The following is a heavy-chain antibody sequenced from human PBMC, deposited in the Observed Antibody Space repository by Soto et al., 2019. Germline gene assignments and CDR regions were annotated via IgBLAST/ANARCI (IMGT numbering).Heavy chain of an antibody. CDR1: GDSVSSNSAA. D-gene: IGHD3-22*01. V-gene: IGHV6-1*01. CDR3: ARGGYDSSGYYSFRYNWFDP. Sequence: SQTLSLTCAISGDSVSSNSAAWNRIRQSPSRGLEWLGRTYYRSKWYNDYAVSVKSRITINPDTSKNQFSLQLNSVTPEDTAVYYCARGGYDSSGYYSFRYNWFDPWGQGTLVTVSS. J-gene: IGHJ5*02. CDR2: TYYRSKWYN.